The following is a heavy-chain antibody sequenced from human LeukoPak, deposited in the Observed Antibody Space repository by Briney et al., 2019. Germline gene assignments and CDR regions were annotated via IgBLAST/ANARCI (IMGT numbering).Heavy chain of an antibody. CDR2: LNPNTGGT. CDR1: GYTFTGHY. J-gene: IGHJ4*02. V-gene: IGHV1-2*02. D-gene: IGHD1-26*01. CDR3: ANSISSGSKLRRGDY. Sequence: ASVKVSCKASGYTFTGHYIHWMRQAPGQGLEWMGWLNPNTGGTIYAPNFQGRVTMTRDTSIRTAYMELSSLRSEDTAVYYCANSISSGSKLRRGDYWGQGTLVTVSS.